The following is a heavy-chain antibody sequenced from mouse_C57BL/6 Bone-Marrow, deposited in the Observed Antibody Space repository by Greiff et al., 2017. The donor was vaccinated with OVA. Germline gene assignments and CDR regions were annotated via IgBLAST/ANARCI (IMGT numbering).Heavy chain of an antibody. CDR3: ARWSAWFAY. CDR2: IDPSDSYT. V-gene: IGHV1-50*01. J-gene: IGHJ3*01. Sequence: VQLKQPGAELVKPGASVKLSCKASGYTFTSYWMQWVKQRPGQGLEWIGEIDPSDSYTNYNQKFKGKATLTVDTSSSTAYMQLSSLTSEDSAVYYCARWSAWFAYWGQGTLVTVSA. CDR1: GYTFTSYW.